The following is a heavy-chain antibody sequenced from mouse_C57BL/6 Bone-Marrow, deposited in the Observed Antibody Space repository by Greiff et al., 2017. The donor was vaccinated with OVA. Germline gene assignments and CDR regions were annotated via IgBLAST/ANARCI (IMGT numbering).Heavy chain of an antibody. V-gene: IGHV3-1*01. CDR3: ARELRFYYVDY. CDR1: GYSITSGYD. Sequence: ESGPGMVKPSQSLSLTCTVTGYSITSGYDWHWIRHFPGNKLEWMGYISYSGSTNYNPSLKSRISITHDTSKNHFFLKLNSVTTEYTASDYCARELRFYYVDYWGQGTTLTVSS. D-gene: IGHD1-1*01. J-gene: IGHJ2*01. CDR2: ISYSGST.